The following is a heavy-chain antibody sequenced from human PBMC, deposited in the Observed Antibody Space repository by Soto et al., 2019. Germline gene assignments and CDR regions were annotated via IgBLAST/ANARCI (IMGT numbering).Heavy chain of an antibody. CDR1: GFSLTSSGVG. V-gene: IGHV2-5*01. Sequence: SGPTLVNPTQTLTLTCSFSGFSLTSSGVGVGWFRQPPGKALEWLGLIYWNDDDRYRASLHSRLTITKDTSKNQVVLTMTNMDPEDTATYYCAHRPGGSGFRHYFDYWGQGTLVTVSS. J-gene: IGHJ4*02. CDR3: AHRPGGSGFRHYFDY. D-gene: IGHD6-19*01. CDR2: IYWNDDD.